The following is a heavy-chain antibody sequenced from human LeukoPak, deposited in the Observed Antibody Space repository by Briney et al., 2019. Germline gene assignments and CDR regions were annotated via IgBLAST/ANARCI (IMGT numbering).Heavy chain of an antibody. CDR3: ARWDSSGYPFDY. J-gene: IGHJ4*02. V-gene: IGHV4-31*03. Sequence: SETLSLTCTVSGGSISSGGYYWSWLRQHPGKGLEWIGYIYYSGSTYYNPSLKSRVTISVDTSKNQFSLKLSSVTAADTAVYYCARWDSSGYPFDYWGQGTLVTVSS. CDR1: GGSISSGGYY. CDR2: IYYSGST. D-gene: IGHD3-22*01.